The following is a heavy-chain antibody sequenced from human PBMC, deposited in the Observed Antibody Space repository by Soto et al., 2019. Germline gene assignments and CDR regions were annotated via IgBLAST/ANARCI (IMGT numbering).Heavy chain of an antibody. CDR2: IIPIFNTA. D-gene: IGHD2-2*01. CDR1: GGTFSHYA. Sequence: SVKVSCKYSGGTFSHYAISCVRQAPVQALAWMGGIIPIFNTANYAQKFQGRVTITADKSTSTAYMELSSLRSEDTAVYYCARGLVVPAGIRYYYYGMDVWGQGTTVTVSS. V-gene: IGHV1-69*06. J-gene: IGHJ6*02. CDR3: ARGLVVPAGIRYYYYGMDV.